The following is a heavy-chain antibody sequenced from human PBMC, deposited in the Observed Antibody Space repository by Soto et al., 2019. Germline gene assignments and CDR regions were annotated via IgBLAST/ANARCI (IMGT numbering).Heavy chain of an antibody. CDR3: ASSGRFLECFRSVAFDI. V-gene: IGHV1-18*01. CDR1: GYTFTSYG. Sequence: ASVKVSCKASGYTFTSYGISWVRQAPGQGLEWMGWISAYNGNTNYAQKLQGRVTMTTDTSTSTAYMELRSLRSDDTAVYYCASSGRFLECFRSVAFDIWGQGKMVTVSS. CDR2: ISAYNGNT. D-gene: IGHD3-3*01. J-gene: IGHJ3*02.